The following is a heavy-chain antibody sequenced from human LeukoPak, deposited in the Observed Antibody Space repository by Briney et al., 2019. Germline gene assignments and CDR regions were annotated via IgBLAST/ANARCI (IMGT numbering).Heavy chain of an antibody. CDR2: LSGCEGRT. V-gene: IGHV3-23*01. D-gene: IGHD3-22*01. Sequence: GGSLRLSCAASGFTFSSYAMSWVRQAPGKGLEWVSALSGCEGRTYYADSVKGRFTISRDNSKNTLYLQMNSLRAEDTVVYYCAKSFSYDSLYYFDYWGQGTLVTVPS. CDR1: GFTFSSYA. J-gene: IGHJ4*02. CDR3: AKSFSYDSLYYFDY.